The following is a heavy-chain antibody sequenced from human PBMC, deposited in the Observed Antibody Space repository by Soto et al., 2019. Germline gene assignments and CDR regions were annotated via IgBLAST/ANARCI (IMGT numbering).Heavy chain of an antibody. D-gene: IGHD2-2*01. Sequence: SETLSLTCTVSGGSLSSFYWSWVRQPPGKGLEWIGYIYYSGSTNYNPSLKSRVTISVDTSKNQFSLKLSSVTAADTAVYYCAREMVGPAAIYAFDIWGQGTMVTVSS. V-gene: IGHV4-59*01. CDR1: GGSLSSFY. CDR2: IYYSGST. J-gene: IGHJ3*02. CDR3: AREMVGPAAIYAFDI.